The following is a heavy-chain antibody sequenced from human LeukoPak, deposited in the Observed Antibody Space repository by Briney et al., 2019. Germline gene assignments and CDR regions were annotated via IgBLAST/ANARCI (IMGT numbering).Heavy chain of an antibody. V-gene: IGHV3-53*01. CDR2: IYSDGST. CDR1: GFTVSGYY. Sequence: AGGSLRLSCAASGFTVSGYYMSWVRQAPGKGLEWVSTIYSDGSTYYADSVKGRFIISRDNSKNTLYLQMYSLRAEDTAVYYCAREFRSYGYPHFDYWGQGTLVTVSS. J-gene: IGHJ4*02. D-gene: IGHD5-18*01. CDR3: AREFRSYGYPHFDY.